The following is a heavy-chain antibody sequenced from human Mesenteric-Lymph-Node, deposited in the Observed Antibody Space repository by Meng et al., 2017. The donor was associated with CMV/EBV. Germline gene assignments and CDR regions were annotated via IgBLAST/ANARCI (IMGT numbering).Heavy chain of an antibody. CDR3: ARGIAAAGRHGDYFDY. D-gene: IGHD6-13*01. CDR1: GGSVSGYY. CDR2: INHSGST. J-gene: IGHJ4*02. Sequence: YGGSVSGYYWSWIRQPPGKGLEWIGEINHSGSTNYNPSLKSRVTISVDTSKNQFSLKLSSVTAADTAVYYCARGIAAAGRHGDYFDYWGQGTLVTVSS. V-gene: IGHV4-34*01.